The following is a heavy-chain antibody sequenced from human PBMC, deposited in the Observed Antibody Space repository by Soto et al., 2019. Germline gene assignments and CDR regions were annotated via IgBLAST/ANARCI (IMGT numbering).Heavy chain of an antibody. CDR1: GYSFTSYW. J-gene: IGHJ6*02. V-gene: IGHV5-51*01. CDR3: ARQPPFGGSSYYGMDV. D-gene: IGHD2-15*01. Sequence: PGESLKISCKGAGYSFTSYWIGWVRQMPGKGLEWMGIIYPGDSDTRYSPSFQGQVTISADKSISTAYLQWSGLKASDTAIYYCARQPPFGGSSYYGMDVSGQGTTFTVSS. CDR2: IYPGDSDT.